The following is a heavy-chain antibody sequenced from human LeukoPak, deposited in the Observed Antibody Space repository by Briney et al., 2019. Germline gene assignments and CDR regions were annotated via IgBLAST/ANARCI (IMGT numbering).Heavy chain of an antibody. CDR1: GYTFTSYD. D-gene: IGHD4-17*01. J-gene: IGHJ4*02. V-gene: IGHV1-8*01. CDR2: MSPNSGNT. CDR3: AREATVTYYFDY. Sequence: ASVKVSCKASGYTFTSYDINWVRQATGQGLEWMGWMSPNSGNTGYAQKFQGRVTMTRDTSIGTAYMELSSLRSEDTTVYYCAREATVTYYFDYWGQGTLVTVSS.